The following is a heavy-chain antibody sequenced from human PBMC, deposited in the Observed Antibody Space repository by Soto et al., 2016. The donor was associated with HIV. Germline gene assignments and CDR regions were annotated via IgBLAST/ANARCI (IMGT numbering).Heavy chain of an antibody. CDR3: ARSGGYCSGGSCDYYYYGMDV. V-gene: IGHV3-74*01. Sequence: EVQLVESGGGLVQPGGSLRLSCAASGFTFSSYWMHWVRQAPGKGLVWVSRINSDGSSTSYADSVKGRFTISRDNAKNTLYLQMNSLRAEDTAVYYCARSGGYCSGGSCDYYYYGMDVWGQGTTVTVSS. CDR2: INSDGSST. CDR1: GFTFSSYW. J-gene: IGHJ6*02. D-gene: IGHD2-15*01.